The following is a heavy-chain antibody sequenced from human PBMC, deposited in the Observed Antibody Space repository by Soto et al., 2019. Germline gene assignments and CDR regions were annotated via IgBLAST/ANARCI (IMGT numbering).Heavy chain of an antibody. J-gene: IGHJ4*02. Sequence: GGSLRLSCAASGFTFSTYGMHWVRQAPGKGLEWVAVIWYDGTNKYYADSVKGRFTISRDNSKNTLYLQMNSLRAEDTAVYYCAREGKDIVATIRPYYFDYWGQGTLVTVSS. D-gene: IGHD5-12*01. V-gene: IGHV3-33*01. CDR1: GFTFSTYG. CDR3: AREGKDIVATIRPYYFDY. CDR2: IWYDGTNK.